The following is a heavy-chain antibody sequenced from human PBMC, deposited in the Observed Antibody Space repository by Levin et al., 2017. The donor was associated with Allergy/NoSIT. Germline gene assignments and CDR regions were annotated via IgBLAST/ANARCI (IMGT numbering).Heavy chain of an antibody. CDR3: AKENSYDTIRDAFDI. D-gene: IGHD5-18*01. CDR1: GSIFRSYG. J-gene: IGHJ3*02. Sequence: GESLKISCAASGSIFRSYGMHWVRQAPGKGLEWVAVMSNVGSNEYYADSVKGRFTISRDNSKNTLYLQMNSLRAEDTAVYYCAKENSYDTIRDAFDIWGQGTMVTVSS. V-gene: IGHV3-30*18. CDR2: MSNVGSNE.